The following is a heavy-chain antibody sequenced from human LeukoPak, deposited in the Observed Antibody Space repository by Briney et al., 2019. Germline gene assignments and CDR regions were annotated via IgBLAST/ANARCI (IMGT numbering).Heavy chain of an antibody. CDR1: GFIFSNYW. CDR3: TRDGSGWSNY. CDR2: IRQDGGEK. D-gene: IGHD6-19*01. Sequence: PGGSLRLSCAASGFIFSNYWVGWVRQAPGKGLEWVANIRQDGGEKFYVDSVKGRFTISRDNAKNALYLQMNSLRAEDTAVYYCTRDGSGWSNYWGQGTLVTVSS. V-gene: IGHV3-7*01. J-gene: IGHJ4*02.